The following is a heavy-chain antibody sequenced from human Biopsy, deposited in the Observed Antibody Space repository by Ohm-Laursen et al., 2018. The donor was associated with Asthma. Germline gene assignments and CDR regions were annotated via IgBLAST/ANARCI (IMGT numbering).Heavy chain of an antibody. CDR2: ISYDGNHK. CDR3: AKRRGYSGHDNDY. Sequence: SLRLSCAASGFMFRSFGMHWVRQAPGKGLEWVAVISYDGNHKFYEDSVKGRFTISRDNSKNTPYLQMNSLRTEDTAVYYCAKRRGYSGHDNDYWGQGTLVIVS. V-gene: IGHV3-30*18. CDR1: GFMFRSFG. J-gene: IGHJ4*02. D-gene: IGHD5-12*01.